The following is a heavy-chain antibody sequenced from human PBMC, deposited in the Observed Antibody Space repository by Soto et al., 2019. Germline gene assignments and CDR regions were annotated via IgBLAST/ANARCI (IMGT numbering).Heavy chain of an antibody. Sequence: SETLTLTCPVTCASLRCHYWSWIRQPPGKGLEWIGYMYNTGSTVYNPSFKSRVTISVDTSKNQFSLKLSSVTAADTAVYYCAKSSGWYDAFDIWGQGTMVT. D-gene: IGHD6-19*01. CDR2: MYNTGST. CDR3: AKSSGWYDAFDI. CDR1: CASLRCHY. V-gene: IGHV4-59*11. J-gene: IGHJ3*02.